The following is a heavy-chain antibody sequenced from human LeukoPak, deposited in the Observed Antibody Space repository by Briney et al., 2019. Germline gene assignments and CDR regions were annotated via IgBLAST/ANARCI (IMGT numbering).Heavy chain of an antibody. CDR1: GITFSGYW. Sequence: SLRLSCAASGITFSGYWMHWVRRAPGKGLVWVSGINRDGSSTNYADSVKGRFTISRDNAKNTLYLQMDSLSAEDTAVYYCTREKAIVGSIFFDYWGQGSLVTVSS. D-gene: IGHD1-26*01. CDR3: TREKAIVGSIFFDY. CDR2: INRDGSST. J-gene: IGHJ4*02. V-gene: IGHV3-74*01.